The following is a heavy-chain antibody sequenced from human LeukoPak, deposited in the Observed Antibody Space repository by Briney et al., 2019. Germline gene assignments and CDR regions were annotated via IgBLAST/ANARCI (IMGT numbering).Heavy chain of an antibody. CDR1: GGSISSYY. D-gene: IGHD3-16*01. CDR2: IYYSGST. J-gene: IGHJ6*02. V-gene: IGHV4-59*01. CDR3: ARDKGALFTAYYYYGMDV. Sequence: SETLSLTCTVSGGSISSYYWSWIRQPPGKGLEWIGYIYYSGSTNYTPSLKSRVTISVDTSKNQFSLKLSSVTAADTAVYYCARDKGALFTAYYYYGMDVWGQGTTVTVSS.